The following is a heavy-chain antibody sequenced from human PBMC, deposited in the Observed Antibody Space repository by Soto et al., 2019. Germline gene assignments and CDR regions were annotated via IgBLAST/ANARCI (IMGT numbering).Heavy chain of an antibody. CDR1: GYTFTGYY. D-gene: IGHD2-2*01. CDR2: INPNSGGT. V-gene: IGHV1-2*02. Sequence: ASVKVSCKASGYTFTGYYMNWVRQATGQGLVWMGWINPNSGGTNYAQKFQGRVTMTRDTSISTAYMELSRLRSDDKAVYYCARNVVEICSSTSCYRLTTAGKWCWFDPWGQGTLVTVSS. J-gene: IGHJ5*02. CDR3: ARNVVEICSSTSCYRLTTAGKWCWFDP.